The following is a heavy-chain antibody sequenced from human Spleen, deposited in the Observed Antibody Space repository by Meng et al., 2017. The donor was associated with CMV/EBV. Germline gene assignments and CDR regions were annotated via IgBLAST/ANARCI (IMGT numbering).Heavy chain of an antibody. Sequence: CTVSGGSISIGSYSWNWIRQHPGQGLEWIGYIAYSGSTYYNPSLKSRVTISVDTFKNQFSLKLSSLTAADTAVYYCARRDPAYYFDYWGQGTLVTVSS. CDR3: ARRDPAYYFDY. J-gene: IGHJ4*02. CDR2: IAYSGST. V-gene: IGHV4-31*03. CDR1: GGSISIGSYS.